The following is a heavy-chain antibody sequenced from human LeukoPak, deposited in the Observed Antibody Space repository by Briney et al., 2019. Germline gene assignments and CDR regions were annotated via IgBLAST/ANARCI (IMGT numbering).Heavy chain of an antibody. D-gene: IGHD2-15*01. CDR3: ARGGHCSGGSCYSGFYYYYMDV. J-gene: IGHJ6*03. CDR2: ISSSGRSI. V-gene: IGHV3-11*01. CDR1: GFTFSDYY. Sequence: KPGGSLRLSCAVSGFTFSDYYMTWIRQAPGKGLEWISYISSSGRSIYYAESVKGRFTISRDNAKNSLYLQMNSLRAEDTAVYYWARGGHCSGGSCYSGFYYYYMDVWGKGTTVSVSS.